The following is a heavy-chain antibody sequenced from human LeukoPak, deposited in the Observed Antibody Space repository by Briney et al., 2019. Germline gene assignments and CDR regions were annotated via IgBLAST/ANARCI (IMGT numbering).Heavy chain of an antibody. D-gene: IGHD2-2*01. CDR1: GYTFTSYA. J-gene: IGHJ6*03. CDR3: ARGKGYCSSTSCWRDTYYYMDV. V-gene: IGHV7-4-1*02. CDR2: INTNTGNP. Sequence: ASVKVSCKASGYTFTSYAMNWVRQAPGQGLEWMGWINTNTGNPTYAQGFTGRFVFSLDTSVSTAYLQISSLKAEDTAVYYCARGKGYCSSTSCWRDTYYYMDVWGKGTTVTVSS.